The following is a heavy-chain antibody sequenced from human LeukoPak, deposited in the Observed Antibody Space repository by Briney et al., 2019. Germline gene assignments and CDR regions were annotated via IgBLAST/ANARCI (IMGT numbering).Heavy chain of an antibody. J-gene: IGHJ6*02. Sequence: ASVKVSCKASGGTFSSYAISWVRQAPGQGLEWMGGIIPIFGTANYAQKFQGRVTITADESTSTAYMELSSLRSEDTAVYYCARGRITMVRGPLGYYYGMDVWGQGTTVTVSS. CDR2: IIPIFGTA. V-gene: IGHV1-69*13. D-gene: IGHD3-10*01. CDR3: ARGRITMVRGPLGYYYGMDV. CDR1: GGTFSSYA.